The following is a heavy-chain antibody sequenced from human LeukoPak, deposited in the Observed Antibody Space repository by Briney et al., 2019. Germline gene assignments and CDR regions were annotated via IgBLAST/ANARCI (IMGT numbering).Heavy chain of an antibody. Sequence: SGTLSLTCAVSGDSINREIWWHWVRQPPGKGLEWIGEIHHGGSTYYKPSLRSRVTISVDKSRNHFSLEMNSVTAADTAVYYCAREIPVFFASTLDSWGQGILVAVSS. CDR1: GDSINREIW. V-gene: IGHV4-4*02. CDR3: AREIPVFFASTLDS. CDR2: IHHGGST. J-gene: IGHJ4*02. D-gene: IGHD6-19*01.